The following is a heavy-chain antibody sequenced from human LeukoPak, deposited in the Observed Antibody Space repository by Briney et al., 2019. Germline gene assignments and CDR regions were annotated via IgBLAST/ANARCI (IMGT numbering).Heavy chain of an antibody. CDR3: AREGGRAKYLAYLLWFGELSGPFDP. J-gene: IGHJ5*02. V-gene: IGHV1-46*01. CDR1: GYTFTSYY. D-gene: IGHD3-10*01. Sequence: APVKVSCKASGYTFTSYYMHWVRQAPVQGLEWMGIINPSGGSTSYAQKFQGRVTMTRDTSTSTVYMELSSLRSEDTAVYYCAREGGRAKYLAYLLWFGELSGPFDPWGQGTLVTVSS. CDR2: INPSGGST.